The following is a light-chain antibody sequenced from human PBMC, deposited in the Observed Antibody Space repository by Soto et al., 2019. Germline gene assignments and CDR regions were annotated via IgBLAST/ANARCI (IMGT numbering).Light chain of an antibody. J-gene: IGKJ4*01. V-gene: IGKV3-20*01. Sequence: EILLTQFPGTLSLSPGERATLSWRASQSVSSSYLAWYQKKNGQAPRLLIYGASSRAAGIPARLSGSGYGTDLTITISRMQTEDFEVYLCLQHGSSPLTFGEGTKVDIK. CDR3: LQHGSSPLT. CDR1: QSVSSSY. CDR2: GAS.